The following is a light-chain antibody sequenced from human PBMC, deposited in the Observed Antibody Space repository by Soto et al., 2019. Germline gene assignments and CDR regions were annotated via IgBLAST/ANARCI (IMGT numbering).Light chain of an antibody. CDR2: GAS. CDR1: HSVSSSY. Sequence: EIVLTQSPGTLSLSPGERATLSCRASHSVSSSYLAWYQQKPGQAPRLLIYGASSRATGIPDRFSGSGSGTDFTLTISRLEPEDFAVYYCQQYGSPITFGQGTRLEI. V-gene: IGKV3-20*01. CDR3: QQYGSPIT. J-gene: IGKJ5*01.